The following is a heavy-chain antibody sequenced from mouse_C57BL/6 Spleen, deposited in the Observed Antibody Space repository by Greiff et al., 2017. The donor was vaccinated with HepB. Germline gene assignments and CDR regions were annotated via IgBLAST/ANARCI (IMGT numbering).Heavy chain of an antibody. D-gene: IGHD1-1*01. CDR3: ARCYYGSSYYFDY. CDR2: ISSGSSTI. CDR1: GFTFSDYG. J-gene: IGHJ2*01. Sequence: EVKVVESGGGLVKPGGSLKLSCAASGFTFSDYGMHWVRQAPEKGLEWVAYISSGSSTIYYADTVKGRFTISRDNAKNTLFLQMTSLRSEDTAMYYCARCYYGSSYYFDYWGQGTTLTVSS. V-gene: IGHV5-17*01.